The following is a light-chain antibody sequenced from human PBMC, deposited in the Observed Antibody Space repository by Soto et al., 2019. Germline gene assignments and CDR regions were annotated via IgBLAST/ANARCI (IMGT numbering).Light chain of an antibody. Sequence: ESVLTQSPGTLSLSPVERATLSCRASQSVSNNYFAWYQQKPGQAPRLLTYGASNRATGIPDRFSGSGSGTDFTLTISSLEPEDFAVYYCQQRSNLPTFGGGTKVDIK. CDR3: QQRSNLPT. CDR2: GAS. J-gene: IGKJ4*01. CDR1: QSVSNNY. V-gene: IGKV3D-20*02.